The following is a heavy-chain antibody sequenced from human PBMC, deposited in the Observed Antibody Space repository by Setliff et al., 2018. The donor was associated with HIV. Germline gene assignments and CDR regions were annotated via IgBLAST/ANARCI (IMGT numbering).Heavy chain of an antibody. V-gene: IGHV1-2*02. CDR2: INPNMGDT. CDR3: ARQDIPTGYYLFDY. J-gene: IGHJ4*02. Sequence: ASVKVSCKASGYTFTNYAIHWVRQAPGQRLEWMGWINPNMGDTQYAQKFQGRIIMTRDTSINTVYMELSSLTSDDTALYYCARQDIPTGYYLFDYWGQGTQVTVSS. D-gene: IGHD3-9*01. CDR1: GYTFTNYA.